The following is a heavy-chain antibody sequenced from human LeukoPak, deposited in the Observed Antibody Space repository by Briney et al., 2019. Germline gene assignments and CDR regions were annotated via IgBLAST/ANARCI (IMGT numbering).Heavy chain of an antibody. CDR3: ARDTFGSIDY. D-gene: IGHD2/OR15-2a*01. V-gene: IGHV3-48*01. CDR2: ISSSDSTR. Sequence: GGSLRLSCAASGFTFSSYAMSWVRQAPGKGLEWVSYISSSDSTRYYADSVKGRFTISRDNSYDTLHLQMNSLRLEDTAVYYCARDTFGSIDYWGQGILVTVSS. J-gene: IGHJ4*02. CDR1: GFTFSSYA.